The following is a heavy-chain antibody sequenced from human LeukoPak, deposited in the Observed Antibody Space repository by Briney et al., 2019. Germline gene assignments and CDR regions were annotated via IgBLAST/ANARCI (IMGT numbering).Heavy chain of an antibody. Sequence: SETLSLTCTVSGGSISSSSYYWGWLRQPPGKGLEWIGSIYYSGSTYYNPSLKSRLTISVDTSKNQFSLKRSSVTAADTAVYYCARHPAIGGWYRVWGQGTLVTVSS. V-gene: IGHV4-39*01. D-gene: IGHD6-19*01. CDR2: IYYSGST. J-gene: IGHJ4*02. CDR3: ARHPAIGGWYRV. CDR1: GGSISSSSYY.